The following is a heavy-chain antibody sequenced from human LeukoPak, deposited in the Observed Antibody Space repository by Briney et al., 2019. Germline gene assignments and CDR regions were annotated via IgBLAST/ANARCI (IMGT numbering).Heavy chain of an antibody. CDR3: ARNRITIFGVATELNY. J-gene: IGHJ4*02. Sequence: SETLSLTCTVSGGSISSSSYYWGWIRQPPGKGLEWIGSIYYSGSTYYNPSLKSRVTISVDTSKNQFSLKLSSVTAADTAVYYCARNRITIFGVATELNYWGQGTLVTVSS. V-gene: IGHV4-39*07. CDR1: GGSISSSSYY. D-gene: IGHD3-3*01. CDR2: IYYSGST.